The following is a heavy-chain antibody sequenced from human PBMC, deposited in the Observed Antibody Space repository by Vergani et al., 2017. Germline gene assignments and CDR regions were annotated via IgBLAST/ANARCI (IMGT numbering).Heavy chain of an antibody. CDR1: GYTFTGYY. V-gene: IGHV1-2*02. Sequence: QVQLVQSGAEVKKPGASVKVSCKASGYTFTGYYMHWVRQAPGQGLEWMGWINPNSGGTNYAQKFQGRVTMTTDTSTSTAYMELRSLRSDDTAVYYCARGGTPPVYSSGWVIDYWGQGTLVTVSS. CDR3: ARGGTPPVYSSGWVIDY. J-gene: IGHJ4*02. D-gene: IGHD6-19*01. CDR2: INPNSGGT.